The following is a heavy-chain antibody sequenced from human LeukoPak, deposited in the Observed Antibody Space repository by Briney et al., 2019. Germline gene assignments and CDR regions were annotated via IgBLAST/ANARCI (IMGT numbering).Heavy chain of an antibody. CDR2: VSSSGSTI. Sequence: GGSLRLSCAASGFTFSSYGMNWVRQAPGKELEWVSYVSSSGSTIYYADSVKSRFTISRDNAKNSLYLQMNSLRAEDTAVYYCARAEMATYSFDYWGQGTLVTVSS. CDR3: ARAEMATYSFDY. J-gene: IGHJ4*02. CDR1: GFTFSSYG. V-gene: IGHV3-48*04. D-gene: IGHD5-24*01.